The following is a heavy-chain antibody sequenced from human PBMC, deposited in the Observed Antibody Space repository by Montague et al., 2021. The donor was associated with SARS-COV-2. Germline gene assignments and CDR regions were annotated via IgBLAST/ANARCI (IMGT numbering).Heavy chain of an antibody. CDR1: GGSISSSSYY. V-gene: IGHV4-39*01. Sequence: SETLSLTCTVSGGSISSSSYYWGWIRQPPGKGLEWIGSIYYSGSTYYNLSLKSRVTISVDTSKNQFSLKLSPVTAADTAVYYWASPTYYYDSSGSDAFDIWGQGTMVTVSS. CDR3: ASPTYYYDSSGSDAFDI. CDR2: IYYSGST. J-gene: IGHJ3*02. D-gene: IGHD3-22*01.